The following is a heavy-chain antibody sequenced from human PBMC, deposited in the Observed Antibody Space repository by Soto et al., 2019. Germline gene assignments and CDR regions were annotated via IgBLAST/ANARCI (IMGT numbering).Heavy chain of an antibody. CDR1: GFTFSSYG. Sequence: GGSLRLSCAASGFTFSSYGMHWVRQAPGKGLEWVAVISYDGSNKYYADSVKGRFTISRDNSKNTLYLQKNSLRAEDAAVYYCATDLSYSGYGAFDFWGQGTMVTVSS. CDR3: ATDLSYSGYGAFDF. V-gene: IGHV3-30*03. CDR2: ISYDGSNK. J-gene: IGHJ4*02. D-gene: IGHD5-12*01.